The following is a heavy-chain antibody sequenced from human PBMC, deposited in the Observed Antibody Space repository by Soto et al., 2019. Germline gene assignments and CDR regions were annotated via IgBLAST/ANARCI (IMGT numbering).Heavy chain of an antibody. D-gene: IGHD3-22*01. CDR1: GFAFSTYA. Sequence: SGGSLRLSCAASGFAFSTYAMSWVRQAPGKGLEWVSGISGNSGSTYYADFVKGRFTISRDNSKNTLYLQMNSLRAEDTAVYYCAKAIVVVISTGLYFDYWGQGTLVTVSS. CDR3: AKAIVVVISTGLYFDY. CDR2: ISGNSGST. J-gene: IGHJ4*02. V-gene: IGHV3-23*01.